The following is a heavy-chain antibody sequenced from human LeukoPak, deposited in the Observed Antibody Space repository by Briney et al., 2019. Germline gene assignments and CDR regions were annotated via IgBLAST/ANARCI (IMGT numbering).Heavy chain of an antibody. V-gene: IGHV4-59*01. CDR1: GGSISSYY. Sequence: PSETLSLTCTVSGGSISSYYWSWIRQPPGKGLEWIGYIYYSGSTNYNPSLKSRVTISVDTSKNQFSLKLSSVTAADTAVYYCARDRGNPGSLSYYYGSGYAFDIWGQGTMVTVSS. CDR3: ARDRGNPGSLSYYYGSGYAFDI. J-gene: IGHJ3*02. CDR2: IYYSGST. D-gene: IGHD3-10*01.